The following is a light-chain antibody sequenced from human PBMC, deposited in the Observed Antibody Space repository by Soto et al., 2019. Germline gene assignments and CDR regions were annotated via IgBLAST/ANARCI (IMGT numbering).Light chain of an antibody. J-gene: IGKJ4*01. CDR2: DAS. CDR3: QQRNDWPLT. CDR1: QSVGRS. V-gene: IGKV3-11*01. Sequence: EIVLTQSPATLSLSPGERATLSCWASQSVGRSLAWYQQKPGQAPRLLINDASNRATGLPARFGGSGSGTDFTRTISSLATEEFAVYYCQQRNDWPLTFGGGTKVEIK.